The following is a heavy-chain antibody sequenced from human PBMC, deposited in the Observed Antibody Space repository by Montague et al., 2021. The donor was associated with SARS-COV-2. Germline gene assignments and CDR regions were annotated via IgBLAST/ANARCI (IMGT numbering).Heavy chain of an antibody. J-gene: IGHJ6*02. CDR2: VYYSEST. Sequence: SETLSLTCTVSGGSISTYYLSWIRHPQGTGLEWMGYVYYSESTNYNPSLKSRDTISVDTSKNQFSLKLRSVTAADTAVYYCASGADDYYYAMDVWGQGTTVSVSS. CDR3: ASGADDYYYAMDV. CDR1: GGSISTYY. D-gene: IGHD3-10*01. V-gene: IGHV4-59*01.